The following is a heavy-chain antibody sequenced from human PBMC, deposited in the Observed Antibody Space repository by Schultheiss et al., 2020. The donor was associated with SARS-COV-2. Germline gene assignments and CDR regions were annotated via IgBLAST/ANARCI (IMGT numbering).Heavy chain of an antibody. J-gene: IGHJ6*03. D-gene: IGHD6-6*01. CDR3: TRVQSSHYMDV. Sequence: GESLKISCAASGFTFSSYSMNWVRQAPGKGLEWVLSISGSGRSTYYADSVKGRFTISRDNSRSTLSLQMNNVKAEDTAVYFCTRVQSSHYMDVWGKGTTVTVSS. CDR2: ISGSGRST. V-gene: IGHV3-23*01. CDR1: GFTFSSYS.